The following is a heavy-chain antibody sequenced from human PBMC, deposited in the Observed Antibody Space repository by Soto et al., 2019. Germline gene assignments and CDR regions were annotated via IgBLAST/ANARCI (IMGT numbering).Heavy chain of an antibody. V-gene: IGHV1-69*13. CDR3: ATGSFTSTGGRIGYHYNAMDV. D-gene: IGHD1-1*01. CDR2: IIPIFGPA. CDR1: GCTFSSHS. J-gene: IGHJ6*02. Sequence: SVKVSCKSSGCTFSSHSINWVRQAPGQGLEWMGGIIPIFGPANFAKKFQGRVTITADESTTTAYMELSTLTSEDTAVYYCATGSFTSTGGRIGYHYNAMDVWGQGTTVTVSS.